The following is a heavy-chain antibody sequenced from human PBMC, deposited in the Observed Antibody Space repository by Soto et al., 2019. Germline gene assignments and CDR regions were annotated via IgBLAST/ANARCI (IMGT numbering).Heavy chain of an antibody. Sequence: QVQLQESGPGLVKPSETLSLTCTVSGCSVSSGSYFWSWIRQPPGKGLQWIAYIYYSGSTNYNPSLNSRVTISVDPSKNQFCLKLSCGTAAATAVYYCAGYSGGWYDVSYWGQGSLVTVSS. CDR1: GCSVSSGSYF. J-gene: IGHJ4*02. CDR2: IYYSGST. D-gene: IGHD6-19*01. V-gene: IGHV4-61*01. CDR3: AGYSGGWYDVSY.